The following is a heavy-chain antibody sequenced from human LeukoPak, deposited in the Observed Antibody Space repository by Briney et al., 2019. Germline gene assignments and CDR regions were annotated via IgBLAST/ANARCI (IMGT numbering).Heavy chain of an antibody. D-gene: IGHD2-2*01. Sequence: SQTLSLTCTVSGDSISSGSYYWSWIRQPAGKGLEWIERIYTSGSTNYNPSLKSRVTISVDTSKNQFSLKLSSVTAADTAVYYCARAGGYCSSTSCQNWFDPWGQGTLVTVSS. V-gene: IGHV4-61*02. CDR2: IYTSGST. CDR1: GDSISSGSYY. J-gene: IGHJ5*02. CDR3: ARAGGYCSSTSCQNWFDP.